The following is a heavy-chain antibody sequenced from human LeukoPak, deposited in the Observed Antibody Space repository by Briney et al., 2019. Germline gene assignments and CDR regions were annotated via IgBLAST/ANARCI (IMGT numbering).Heavy chain of an antibody. Sequence: GGSLRLSCAASGFTFSSYSMNWVRQAPGKGLEWVSSISSSSSYIYYADSVKGRFTISRDNAKNSLYLQMNSLRAEDTAVYCCARDKGWPEYYYYYYGMDVWGQGTTVTVSS. V-gene: IGHV3-21*01. CDR3: ARDKGWPEYYYYYYGMDV. J-gene: IGHJ6*02. D-gene: IGHD6-19*01. CDR2: ISSSSSYI. CDR1: GFTFSSYS.